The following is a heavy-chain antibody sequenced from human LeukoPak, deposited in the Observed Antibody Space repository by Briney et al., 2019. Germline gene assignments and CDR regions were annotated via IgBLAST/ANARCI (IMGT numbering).Heavy chain of an antibody. J-gene: IGHJ4*02. D-gene: IGHD3-9*01. CDR2: ISYDGSNK. V-gene: IGHV3-30*18. CDR1: GFTFSSYG. CDR3: AKDLRASYYDILTGYYPRGFDY. Sequence: GGSLRLSCAASGFTFSSYGMHWVRQAPGKGLEWVAVISYDGSNKYYADSVKGRFTISRDNSKNTLYLQMNSLRAEDTAVYYCAKDLRASYYDILTGYYPRGFDYWGQGTLVTVSS.